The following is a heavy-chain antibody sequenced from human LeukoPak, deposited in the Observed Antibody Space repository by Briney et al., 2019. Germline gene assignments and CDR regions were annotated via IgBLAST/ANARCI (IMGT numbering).Heavy chain of an antibody. D-gene: IGHD3-22*01. CDR2: MSDSGGST. CDR3: AKRGVVIRVILVGFHKEAYYFDS. J-gene: IGHJ4*02. Sequence: GGSLRLSCAVSGLTLSNYGMSWVRQAPGKGLEWVAGMSDSGGSTNYADSVKGRFTISRDNPKNTLYLQMNSLRVEDTAVYFCAKRGVVIRVILVGFHKEAYYFDSWGQGARVTVSS. V-gene: IGHV3-23*01. CDR1: GLTLSNYG.